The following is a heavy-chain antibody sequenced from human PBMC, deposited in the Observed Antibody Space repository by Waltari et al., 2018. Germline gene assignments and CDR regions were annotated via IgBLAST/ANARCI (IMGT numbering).Heavy chain of an antibody. CDR2: IKSKANNYAT. Sequence: EVQLVESGGGLVHPGGSLKLSCTASGFIFGDSAMHWVRQASGEGMEWVGRIKSKANNYATMYGASVKGRFTISRDDSTNTAYLQMNSLKSDDTAVYYCTSDTSRWDDYYSDYWGQGTLVTVSS. J-gene: IGHJ4*02. D-gene: IGHD1-1*01. CDR1: GFIFGDSA. CDR3: TSDTSRWDDYYSDY. V-gene: IGHV3-73*01.